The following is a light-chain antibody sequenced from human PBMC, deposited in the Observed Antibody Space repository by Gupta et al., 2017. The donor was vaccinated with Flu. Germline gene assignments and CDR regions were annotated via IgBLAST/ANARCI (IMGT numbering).Light chain of an antibody. CDR1: QGISVW. J-gene: IGKJ5*01. Sequence: DIQMTQSPSSLSASIGDRVTSTCRASQGISVWLAWYQQKPGKAPKSLIYTASNLQSGVPSRFSGSGSGTDFTLTISSLQPEDFATYYCQQYYAYPITFGQGTRLEIK. V-gene: IGKV1D-16*01. CDR3: QQYYAYPIT. CDR2: TAS.